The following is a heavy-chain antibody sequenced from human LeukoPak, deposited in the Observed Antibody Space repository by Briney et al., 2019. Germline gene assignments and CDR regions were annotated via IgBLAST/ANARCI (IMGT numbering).Heavy chain of an antibody. D-gene: IGHD2-21*02. CDR1: GFTFSSYA. Sequence: GGSLRFSCAASGFTFSSYAMSWVRQAPGKGLEWVSAISGSGGSTYYADSVKGRFTISRDNSKNTLYLQMNSLRAEDTAVYYCAKAEAVVTATVVYFDYWGQGTLVTVSS. V-gene: IGHV3-23*01. CDR3: AKAEAVVTATVVYFDY. J-gene: IGHJ4*02. CDR2: ISGSGGST.